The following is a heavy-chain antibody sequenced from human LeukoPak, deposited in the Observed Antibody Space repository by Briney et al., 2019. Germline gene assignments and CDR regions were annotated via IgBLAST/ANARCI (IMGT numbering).Heavy chain of an antibody. J-gene: IGHJ5*02. V-gene: IGHV1-2*02. D-gene: IGHD4-11*01. CDR3: AREVELVATVTINWFDP. CDR2: INPNSGGT. CDR1: GYTFTSYG. Sequence: GASVKVSCKASGYTFTSYGISWVRQAPGQGLEWMGWINPNSGGTNYAQKFQGRVTMTRDTSISTAYMELSRLRSDDTAVYYCAREVELVATVTINWFDPWGQGTLVTVSS.